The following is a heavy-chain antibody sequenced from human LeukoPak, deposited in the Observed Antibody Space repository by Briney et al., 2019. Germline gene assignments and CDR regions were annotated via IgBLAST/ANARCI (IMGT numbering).Heavy chain of an antibody. CDR3: ASSRFDWLPYFEY. Sequence: GRSLRLSCAASRXTFSSYALHWVRQPPGKGLEWVAVIPYDGNNKYYADSVRGRFTISRDNSKNTLYLQMNSLRPEDTAVYYCASSRFDWLPYFEYWGQGTLVTVSS. V-gene: IGHV3-30-3*01. J-gene: IGHJ4*02. CDR1: RXTFSSYA. D-gene: IGHD3-9*01. CDR2: IPYDGNNK.